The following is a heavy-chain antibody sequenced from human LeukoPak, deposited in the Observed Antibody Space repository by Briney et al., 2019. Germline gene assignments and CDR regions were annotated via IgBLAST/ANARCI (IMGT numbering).Heavy chain of an antibody. CDR1: GFTVSSNY. V-gene: IGHV3-21*01. CDR3: ARGGSGYSFGY. Sequence: PGGSLRLSCAASGFTVSSNYMNWVRQAPGKGLEWVSSISSSSSYIYYADSVKGRFTISRDNAKNSLYLQMNSLRAEDTAVYYCARGGSGYSFGYWGQGTLVTVSS. J-gene: IGHJ4*02. D-gene: IGHD5-18*01. CDR2: ISSSSSYI.